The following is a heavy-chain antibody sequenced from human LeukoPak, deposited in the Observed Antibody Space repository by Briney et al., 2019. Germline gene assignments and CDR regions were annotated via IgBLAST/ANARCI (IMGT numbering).Heavy chain of an antibody. CDR3: ARYGLAYTYDF. J-gene: IGHJ4*02. D-gene: IGHD3-16*01. V-gene: IGHV4-59*01. Sequence: SETLSLTCTHPVGSISGYNWRWIRQPPGKGLEWIGYIYYSGSTNYNPSLKSRVIMSVDTSKNQFSLKLSSVTAADTAVYYCARYGLAYTYDFWGQGTLVTVSS. CDR1: VGSISGYN. CDR2: IYYSGST.